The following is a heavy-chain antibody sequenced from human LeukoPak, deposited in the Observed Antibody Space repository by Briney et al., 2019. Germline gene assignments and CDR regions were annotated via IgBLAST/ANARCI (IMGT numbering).Heavy chain of an antibody. J-gene: IGHJ5*02. CDR3: ARGTRGWFDP. Sequence: GGSLRLSCAASGFSFTSYSFNWVRQAPGKGLEWVSSISSSNSYTYYADSVKGRFTISRDNAKNSLYLQMNSLRAEDTAVYYCARGTRGWFDPWGQGTLVTVSS. CDR1: GFSFTSYS. V-gene: IGHV3-21*01. D-gene: IGHD2-2*01. CDR2: ISSSNSYT.